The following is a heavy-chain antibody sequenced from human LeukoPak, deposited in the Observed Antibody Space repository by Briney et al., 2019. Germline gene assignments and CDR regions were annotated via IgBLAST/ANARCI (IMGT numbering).Heavy chain of an antibody. CDR2: TSKDGSDT. Sequence: GGSLRLSCAASGFTFSDSWMHWVRQGPGKGAEWLSRTSKDGSDTVYADSAKGRLTASRDNARNTVYLELTNLRPDDTALYYCARGRYSGSYYRFSWGRGTLVTVAS. V-gene: IGHV3-74*01. CDR1: GFTFSDSW. J-gene: IGHJ4*02. D-gene: IGHD6-6*01. CDR3: ARGRYSGSYYRFS.